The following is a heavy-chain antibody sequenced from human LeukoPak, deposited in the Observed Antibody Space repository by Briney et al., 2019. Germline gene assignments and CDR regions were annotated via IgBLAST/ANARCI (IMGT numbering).Heavy chain of an antibody. CDR3: ARGHGGYGD. V-gene: IGHV4-34*01. Sequence: SETLSLTCAVYGGSFSGYYWTWIRQPPGKGLEWIGEINHSGGTNYNPSLKSRVTISFDTSKNQFSLKLSSVTAADTALYFCARGHGGYGDWGQGTLVTVSS. CDR1: GGSFSGYY. CDR2: INHSGGT. J-gene: IGHJ4*02. D-gene: IGHD5-12*01.